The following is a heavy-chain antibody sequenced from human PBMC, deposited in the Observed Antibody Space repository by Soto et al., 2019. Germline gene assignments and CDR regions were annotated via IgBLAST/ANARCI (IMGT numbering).Heavy chain of an antibody. J-gene: IGHJ5*02. D-gene: IGHD3-10*01. CDR1: GFTFSTAW. V-gene: IGHV3-15*01. Sequence: EVQLVESGGGLVKPGESLRLSCAASGFTFSTAWMTWVRQAPGRGLEGVGRIKTTSDRGKIHYAAPMKGRFTISRDNSKDTLFLQMNSLKIEDTALYYCIRDPYGSTWGQGTLVTVSS. CDR3: IRDPYGST. CDR2: IKTTSDRGKI.